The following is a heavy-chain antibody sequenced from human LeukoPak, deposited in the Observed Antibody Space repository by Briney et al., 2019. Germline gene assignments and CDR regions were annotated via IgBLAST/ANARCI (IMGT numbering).Heavy chain of an antibody. CDR1: GFAFGDYA. J-gene: IGHJ4*02. V-gene: IGHV3-49*04. CDR2: IRSQIYGGTP. CDR3: SRDQSPYY. Sequence: PGGSLRLSCITSGFAFGDYAMTWVRQAPGKGLEWVGFIRSQIYGGTPEYAASVKGRFTISRNDSKGIAYLQMNSLKTEDTAVYYCSRDQSPYYWGQGALVTVSS.